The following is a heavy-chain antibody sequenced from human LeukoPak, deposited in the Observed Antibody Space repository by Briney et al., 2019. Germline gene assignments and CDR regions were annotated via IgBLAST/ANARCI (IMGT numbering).Heavy chain of an antibody. Sequence: ASVKLSCKVSGYTLTELSMHWVRQAPGKGLEWMGGFDPEDGETIYAQKFQGRVTMTEDTSTDTAYMELSSLRSEDTAVYYCATDHPPSSSSFKGDAFDIWGQGTMVTVSS. CDR2: FDPEDGET. J-gene: IGHJ3*02. V-gene: IGHV1-24*01. CDR1: GYTLTELS. CDR3: ATDHPPSSSSFKGDAFDI. D-gene: IGHD6-13*01.